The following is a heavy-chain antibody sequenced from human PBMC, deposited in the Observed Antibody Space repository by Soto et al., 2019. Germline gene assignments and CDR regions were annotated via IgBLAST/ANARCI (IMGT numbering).Heavy chain of an antibody. J-gene: IGHJ4*02. CDR1: GFTFNGYT. Sequence: EVQLLESGGGLVLPGGSLRLSCTASGFTFNGYTMNWVRQAPGKGLEWVSAVTSGGTTTYYADSVKGRFTISRDNSRSTVYLQMNRLGVEDTAIYYCAKDHLGGAVADSFDYWGRGTLVTVSS. CDR3: AKDHLGGAVADSFDY. CDR2: VTSGGTTT. D-gene: IGHD6-19*01. V-gene: IGHV3-23*01.